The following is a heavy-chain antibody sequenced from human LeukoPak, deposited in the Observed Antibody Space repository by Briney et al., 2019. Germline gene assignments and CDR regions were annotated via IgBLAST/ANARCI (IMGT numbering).Heavy chain of an antibody. Sequence: GALRLSCAVSGITLSNYGMSWVRQAPGKGLEWVAGISDTGGRTNYAVSVKGRFTISRDNPKNTLYLQMNSLRAEDTAVYFCAKRGVVIRVILVGFHKEAYYFDSWGQGALVTVSS. J-gene: IGHJ4*02. CDR1: GITLSNYG. CDR2: ISDTGGRT. D-gene: IGHD3-22*01. CDR3: AKRGVVIRVILVGFHKEAYYFDS. V-gene: IGHV3-23*01.